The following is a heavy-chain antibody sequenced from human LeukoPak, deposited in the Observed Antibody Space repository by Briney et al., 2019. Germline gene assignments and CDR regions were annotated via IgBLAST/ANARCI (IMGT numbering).Heavy chain of an antibody. CDR2: ISSSGSTI. V-gene: IGHV3-48*03. J-gene: IGHJ6*02. D-gene: IGHD6-13*01. CDR3: ARVSSSSRYYYYYGMDV. CDR1: GFTFSSYE. Sequence: GGSLRLSCAASGFTFSSYEMNWVRQAPGKGLEWVSYISSSGSTIYYADSVKGRFTISRDNAKNSLYLQMNSLRAEDTAVYYCARVSSSSRYYYYYGMDVWGQGTTVTVSS.